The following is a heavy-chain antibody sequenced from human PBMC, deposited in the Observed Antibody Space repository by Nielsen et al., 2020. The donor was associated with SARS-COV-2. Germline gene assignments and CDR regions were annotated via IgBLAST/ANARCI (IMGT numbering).Heavy chain of an antibody. J-gene: IGHJ4*02. CDR2: IKSKTDGGTT. V-gene: IGHV3-15*01. D-gene: IGHD3-3*01. CDR3: TTDPRVTIFGVVIISGDY. CDR1: GFTFSNAW. Sequence: GESLKISCAASGFTFSNAWMSWVRQAPGKGLEWVGRIKSKTDGGTTDYAAPVEGRFTISRDDSKNTLYLQMNSLKTEDTAVYYCTTDPRVTIFGVVIISGDYWGQGTLVTVSS.